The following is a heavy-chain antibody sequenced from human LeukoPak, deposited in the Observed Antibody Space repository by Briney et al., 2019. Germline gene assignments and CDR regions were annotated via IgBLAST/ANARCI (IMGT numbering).Heavy chain of an antibody. Sequence: GGSLRLSCEASGFTFSSYWMHWVRQAPGKGLVWVSRTNSDGSSTSYADSVKGRFTISRDNAKNTLYLQMNSLRAEDTAVYYCASGFRYGHYRGQGTLVTVSS. D-gene: IGHD3-9*01. CDR3: ASGFRYGHY. CDR1: GFTFSSYW. V-gene: IGHV3-74*01. J-gene: IGHJ4*02. CDR2: TNSDGSST.